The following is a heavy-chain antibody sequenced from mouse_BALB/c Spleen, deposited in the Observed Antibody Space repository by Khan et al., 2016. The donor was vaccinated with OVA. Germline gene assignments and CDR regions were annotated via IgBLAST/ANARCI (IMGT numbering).Heavy chain of an antibody. CDR3: ARDFHYYGSRGALDY. J-gene: IGHJ4*01. Sequence: QLKQSGAELARPGASVKMSCKASGYTFTSYSMHWIKQRPGQGLEWIGNINPSNAYTNYNQKFKDKATLTADKSSSTAYMQLSSLTSEDSAVYYCARDFHYYGSRGALDYWGQGTSVTVSS. D-gene: IGHD1-1*01. CDR2: INPSNAYT. V-gene: IGHV1-4*01. CDR1: GYTFTSYS.